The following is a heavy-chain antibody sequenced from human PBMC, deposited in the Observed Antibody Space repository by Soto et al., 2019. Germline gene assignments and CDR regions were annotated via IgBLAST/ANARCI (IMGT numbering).Heavy chain of an antibody. CDR3: SRSGRLFRDSFDL. CDR1: GGSFSDNY. V-gene: IGHV4-34*01. D-gene: IGHD2-15*01. Sequence: SETLSLTCAVYGGSFSDNYWNWFRQPPGKGLEWIGEINHNRNTIYNPSLKSRVTISVDTSKNHFSLKLNSFVTAATAVLYCSRSGRLFRDSFDLWGQGTLVT. CDR2: INHNRNT. J-gene: IGHJ5*02.